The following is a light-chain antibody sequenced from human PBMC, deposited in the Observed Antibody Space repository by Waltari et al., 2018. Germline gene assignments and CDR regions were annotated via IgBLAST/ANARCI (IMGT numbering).Light chain of an antibody. J-gene: IGLJ1*01. CDR2: HDS. CDR3: QVWDSSSDQHV. Sequence: SYVLTQPPPVSVAPGKTARIPCGGNHIGSRSVHGYQVRPGQAPVLVISHDSDRPSGIPERFSGSNSGNTATLTISRVEAGDEADFYCQVWDSSSDQHVFGTGTKVTVL. V-gene: IGLV3-21*01. CDR1: HIGSRS.